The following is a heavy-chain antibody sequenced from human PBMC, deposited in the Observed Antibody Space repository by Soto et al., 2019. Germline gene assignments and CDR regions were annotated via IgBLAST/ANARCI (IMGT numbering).Heavy chain of an antibody. V-gene: IGHV1-58*01. CDR2: IVVGSGNT. CDR1: GFTFTSSA. Sequence: SVKVSCKASGFTFTSSAVQWVRQARGQRLEWIGWIVVGSGNTNYAQKFQERVTITRDMSTSTAYMELRSLRSDDTAVYYCARDSWYCSGGSCYSDGLHNWFDPWGQGTLVTVSS. CDR3: ARDSWYCSGGSCYSDGLHNWFDP. J-gene: IGHJ5*02. D-gene: IGHD2-15*01.